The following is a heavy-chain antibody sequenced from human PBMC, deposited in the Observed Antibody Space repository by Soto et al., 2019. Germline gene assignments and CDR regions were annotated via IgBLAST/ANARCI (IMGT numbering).Heavy chain of an antibody. J-gene: IGHJ4*02. CDR1: GFSFSLFW. V-gene: IGHV3-7*03. D-gene: IGHD3-16*01. CDR3: ARTGWPQSSYYFDY. Sequence: GGSLRLSCAASGFSFSLFWMRWVRQTQGKGLEWVANINEDGSEKFFADSVKGRFTISRDNAKNSLSLQMNSLTADDTAVYYCARTGWPQSSYYFDYWGQGTLVTVSS. CDR2: INEDGSEK.